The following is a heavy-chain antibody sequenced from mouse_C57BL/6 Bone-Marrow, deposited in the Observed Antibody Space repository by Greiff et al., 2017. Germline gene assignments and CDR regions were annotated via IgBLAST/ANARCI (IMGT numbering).Heavy chain of an antibody. Sequence: EVQLVESGPGMVKPSQSLSLTCTVTGYSITSGYDWHWIRHFPGNKLEWMGYISYSGSTNYNPSLKSPISFTHDTSKNHFFLKLNSVTTEDTATYYCARDRDAMDYWGQGTSVTVSS. CDR3: ARDRDAMDY. V-gene: IGHV3-1*01. J-gene: IGHJ4*01. CDR1: GYSITSGYD. D-gene: IGHD3-1*01. CDR2: ISYSGST.